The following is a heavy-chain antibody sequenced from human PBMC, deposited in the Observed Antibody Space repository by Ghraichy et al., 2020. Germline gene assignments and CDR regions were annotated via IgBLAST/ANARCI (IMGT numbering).Heavy chain of an antibody. J-gene: IGHJ6*02. D-gene: IGHD3-22*01. V-gene: IGHV4-34*01. CDR1: GGSFSGYY. Sequence: SETLCLTCAVYGGSFSGYYWSWIRQPPGKGLEWIGEINHSGSTNYNPSLKSRVTISVDTSKNQFSLKLSSVTAADTAVYFCARGGLNYDSSGYYSGTYYYYGMDVWGQGTTVTVSS. CDR3: ARGGLNYDSSGYYSGTYYYYGMDV. CDR2: INHSGST.